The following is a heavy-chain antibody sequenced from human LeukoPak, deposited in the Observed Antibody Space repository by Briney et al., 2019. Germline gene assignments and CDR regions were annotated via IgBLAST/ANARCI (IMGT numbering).Heavy chain of an antibody. J-gene: IGHJ4*02. V-gene: IGHV4-59*01. CDR1: GGSISSYY. D-gene: IGHD3-9*01. CDR3: ARADYDILTGYHTFDY. Sequence: SETLSLTCTVSGGSISSYYWSWIRQPPGKGLEWIGYICYSGSTNYNPSLKSRITISVDTSKNQFSLKLSSVTAADTAVYYCARADYDILTGYHTFDYWGQGTLVTVSS. CDR2: ICYSGST.